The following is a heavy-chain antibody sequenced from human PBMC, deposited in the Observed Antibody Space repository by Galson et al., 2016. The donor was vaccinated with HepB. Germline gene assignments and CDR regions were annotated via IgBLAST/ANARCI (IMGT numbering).Heavy chain of an antibody. V-gene: IGHV3-49*03. CDR3: TSKTGGYLSH. CDR2: IRNRVFGGTT. J-gene: IGHJ4*02. Sequence: SLRLSCAAYGFSLRHYMVSWFRQAPGKGLEWVAFIRNRVFGGTTAYAASVRGRFTIASDDSNSIAYLQMNSLGTEDTCMYHCTSKTGGYLSHWGQGALVTVSS. CDR1: GFSLRHYM. D-gene: IGHD5-18*01.